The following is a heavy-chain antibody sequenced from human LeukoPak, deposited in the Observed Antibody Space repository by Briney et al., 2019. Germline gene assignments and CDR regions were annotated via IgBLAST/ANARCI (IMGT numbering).Heavy chain of an antibody. J-gene: IGHJ4*02. CDR2: INPNSGGT. V-gene: IGHV1-2*02. CDR3: ARDKDGITIFGVVTWYFDY. Sequence: ASVKVSCKASGYTFTGYYMHWERQAPGQGLEWMGWINPNSGGTNYAQKFQGRVTMTRDTSISTAYMELSRLRSDDTAVYYCARDKDGITIFGVVTWYFDYWGQGTLVTVSS. D-gene: IGHD3-3*01. CDR1: GYTFTGYY.